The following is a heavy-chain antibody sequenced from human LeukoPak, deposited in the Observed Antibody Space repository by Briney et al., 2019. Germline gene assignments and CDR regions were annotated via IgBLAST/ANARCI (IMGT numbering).Heavy chain of an antibody. CDR1: GYTFTSYG. CDR3: AIAPNYYDSSGYKMDY. D-gene: IGHD3-22*01. V-gene: IGHV1-18*01. CDR2: ISAYNGNT. J-gene: IGHJ4*02. Sequence: GASVKVSCEASGYTFTSYGISWVRQAPGQGLEWMGWISAYNGNTNYAQKLQGRVTMTTDTSTSTAFMELRSLRSDDTAVYYCAIAPNYYDSSGYKMDYWGQGTLVTVSS.